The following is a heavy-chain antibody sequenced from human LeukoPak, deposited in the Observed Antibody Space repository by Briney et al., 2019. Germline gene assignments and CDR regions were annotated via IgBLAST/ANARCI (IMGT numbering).Heavy chain of an antibody. Sequence: GGSLRLSCAASGFTFSSYSMNWVRQAPGKGLEWVSVIYSGGSTDYADSVKGRFTISRGNSKNTLYLQMNSLRAEDTAVYYCARAAAGYYFDYWGQGTLVTVSS. V-gene: IGHV3-53*01. CDR3: ARAAAGYYFDY. J-gene: IGHJ4*02. CDR2: IYSGGST. CDR1: GFTFSSYS. D-gene: IGHD6-13*01.